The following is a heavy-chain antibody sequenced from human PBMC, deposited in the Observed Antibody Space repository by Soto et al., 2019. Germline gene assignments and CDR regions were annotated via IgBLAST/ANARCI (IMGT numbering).Heavy chain of an antibody. CDR2: IYYSGST. Sequence: LSGTCILYGHSISCIRHYWGWIRQPPAKGLGWVGSIYYSGSTYYNPYLKSPVTRCVDTSKNQFDLKLSSVTGADTAVYCCARGSGGHITIFGVVLFDYWGQGTLVTVSS. CDR1: GHSISCIRHY. D-gene: IGHD3-3*01. V-gene: IGHV4-39*01. CDR3: ARGSGGHITIFGVVLFDY. J-gene: IGHJ4*02.